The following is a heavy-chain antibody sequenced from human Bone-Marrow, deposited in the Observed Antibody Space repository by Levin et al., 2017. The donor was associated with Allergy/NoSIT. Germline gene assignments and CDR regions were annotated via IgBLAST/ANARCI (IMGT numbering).Heavy chain of an antibody. Sequence: QTGGSLRLSCAASGFTFSSYWMSWVHQAPGKGLEWVGNIKEDGSEKYYVDSVKGRFTISRDNAENSLYVQMNSLRAEDTAVYYCARDWSGAMDVWGKGTTVSVSS. V-gene: IGHV3-7*01. CDR3: ARDWSGAMDV. J-gene: IGHJ6*03. D-gene: IGHD3-10*01. CDR1: GFTFSSYW. CDR2: IKEDGSEK.